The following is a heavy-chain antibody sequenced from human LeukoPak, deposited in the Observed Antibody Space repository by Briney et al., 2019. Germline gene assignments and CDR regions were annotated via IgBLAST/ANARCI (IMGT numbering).Heavy chain of an antibody. Sequence: GGSLRLSCAASGFTFSSYGMSWVRKAPGKRLEWVSSIGGSGANTYYADSVKGRFTISRDNSKSTMYLQMNSLRAEDTAVYHCAKTNGYYDLWGQGTLVTVSS. CDR1: GFTFSSYG. V-gene: IGHV3-23*01. CDR3: AKTNGYYDL. CDR2: IGGSGANT. J-gene: IGHJ4*02. D-gene: IGHD3-22*01.